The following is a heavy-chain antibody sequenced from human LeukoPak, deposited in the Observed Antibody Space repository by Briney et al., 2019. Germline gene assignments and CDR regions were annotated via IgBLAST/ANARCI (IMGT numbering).Heavy chain of an antibody. J-gene: IGHJ4*02. CDR3: ANMGVVVPGAVDFDY. Sequence: GGSLRLSCAASGFTFSSYAMSWVRQAPGKGLEWVSAISGSGGSTYYADSVKGRFTISRDNSKNTLDLQMNSLRAEDTAVYYCANMGVVVPGAVDFDYWGQGTLVTVSS. V-gene: IGHV3-23*01. D-gene: IGHD2-2*01. CDR2: ISGSGGST. CDR1: GFTFSSYA.